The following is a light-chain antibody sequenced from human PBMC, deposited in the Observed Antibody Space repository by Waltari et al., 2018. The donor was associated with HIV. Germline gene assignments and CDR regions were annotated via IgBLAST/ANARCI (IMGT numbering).Light chain of an antibody. CDR3: TSYISGTSPV. CDR1: ELNDNEY. V-gene: IGLV2-14*01. CDR2: EVN. J-gene: IGLJ2*01. Sequence: QSALTQPACVSGSPGQSITISCELNDNEYVSWYQRHPGKATKVIIYEVNNRPSGLSNRCSGSKSGNTATLTISGLQPEDEADYFFTSYISGTSPVFGRGTRVTVL.